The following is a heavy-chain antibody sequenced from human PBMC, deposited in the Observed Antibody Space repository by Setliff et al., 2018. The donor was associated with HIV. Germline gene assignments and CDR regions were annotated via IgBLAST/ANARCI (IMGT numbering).Heavy chain of an antibody. CDR2: IYSGGST. J-gene: IGHJ4*02. D-gene: IGHD3-10*01. Sequence: PGGSLRLSCAASGITVSSNYMSWVRQAPGTGLEWVSVIYSGGSTYYADSVKGRFTISRDNSKNTLYLQMNSRRVEDTAVYYCARGRTGVTAPLHWGQGTLVTVSS. CDR3: ARGRTGVTAPLH. V-gene: IGHV3-53*01. CDR1: GITVSSNY.